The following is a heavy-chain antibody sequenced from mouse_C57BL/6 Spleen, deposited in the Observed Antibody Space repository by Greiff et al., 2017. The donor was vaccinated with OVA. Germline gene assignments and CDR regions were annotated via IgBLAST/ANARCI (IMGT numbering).Heavy chain of an antibody. D-gene: IGHD1-1*01. CDR3: ASSRGSSHYFDY. V-gene: IGHV1-80*01. CDR1: GYAFSSYW. J-gene: IGHJ2*01. Sequence: QVQLQQSGAELVKPGASVKISCKASGYAFSSYWMNWVKQRPGKGLEWIGQIYPGDGDTNYNGKFKGKATLTADKSSSTAYMQLSSLTSEDSAVYFCASSRGSSHYFDYWGQGTTLTVSS. CDR2: IYPGDGDT.